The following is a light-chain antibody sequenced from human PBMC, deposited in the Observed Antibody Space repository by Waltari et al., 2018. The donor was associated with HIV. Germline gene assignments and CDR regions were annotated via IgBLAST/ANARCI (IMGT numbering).Light chain of an antibody. CDR2: GAS. J-gene: IGKJ2*02. Sequence: IVLTQSPATLSLSPGERVTLSCRASQSISSGYLAWYQQRPGQPPRLLIYGASNRATGIPDRFSGSGSGTVFTLTITGMEPEDFAMYYCQQYGSSPCTFGLGTKLEI. V-gene: IGKV3-20*01. CDR1: QSISSGY. CDR3: QQYGSSPCT.